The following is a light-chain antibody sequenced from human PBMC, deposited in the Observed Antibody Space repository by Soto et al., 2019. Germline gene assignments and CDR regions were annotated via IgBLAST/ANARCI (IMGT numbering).Light chain of an antibody. CDR2: GAS. J-gene: IGKJ3*01. CDR3: QQYDNSPFT. CDR1: QSVSSNY. V-gene: IGKV3-20*01. Sequence: EIVLTQSPGTLSLSPGERATLSCRASQSVSSNYLVWYQQKPGQAPRLLIYGASSRATGISDRFSGSGSGTDFSLTISRLEPEDIAVYYCQQYDNSPFTFGPGTKVDIK.